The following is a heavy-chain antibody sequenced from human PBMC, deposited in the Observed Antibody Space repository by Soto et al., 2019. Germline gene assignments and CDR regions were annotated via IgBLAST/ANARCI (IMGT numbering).Heavy chain of an antibody. CDR3: ARQGEGFYQRQIDF. V-gene: IGHV5-51*01. CDR1: GFTFTSYW. D-gene: IGHD3-10*01. J-gene: IGHJ4*02. Sequence: GEPLKISCKGAGFTFTSYWIAWVRQMPGKGPEWMGVVFPGDSDTRYSPSFQGQVIISADKSTSTAYLQWSSLKASDTAIYYCARQGEGFYQRQIDFWGQGTLVKVSS. CDR2: VFPGDSDT.